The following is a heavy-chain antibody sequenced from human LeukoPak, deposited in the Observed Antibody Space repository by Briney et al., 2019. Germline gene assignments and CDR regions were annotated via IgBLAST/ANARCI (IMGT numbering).Heavy chain of an antibody. V-gene: IGHV3-7*01. Sequence: GGSLRLSCAASGFTFSSYWMSWVRQAPGKGLEWVANIKEDGSEKYYVDSVKGRFTISRDNAKNSLYLQMNSLRAEDTAVYYCARDRPTYAFDIWGQGTMVTVSS. CDR1: GFTFSSYW. CDR3: ARDRPTYAFDI. J-gene: IGHJ3*02. CDR2: IKEDGSEK.